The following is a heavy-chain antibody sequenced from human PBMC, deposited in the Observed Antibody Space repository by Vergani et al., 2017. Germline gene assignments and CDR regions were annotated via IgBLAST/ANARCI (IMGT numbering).Heavy chain of an antibody. J-gene: IGHJ4*02. D-gene: IGHD3-3*02. CDR2: IYHSGST. Sequence: QVQLQESGPGLVKPSETLSLTCTVSGGSISSYYWSWIRQPPGKGLEWIGEIYHSGSTNYNPSLKSRVTISVDKSKNQFSLKLSSVTAADTAVYYCARASGAFSGPMGPDFDYWGQGTLVTVSS. V-gene: IGHV4-59*12. CDR1: GGSISSYY. CDR3: ARASGAFSGPMGPDFDY.